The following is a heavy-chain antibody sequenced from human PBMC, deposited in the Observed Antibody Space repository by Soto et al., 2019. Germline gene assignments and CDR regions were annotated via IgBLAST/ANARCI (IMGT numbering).Heavy chain of an antibody. V-gene: IGHV3-33*01. J-gene: IGHJ4*02. Sequence: PGGSLRLSCAASGFTFSSYGMHWVRQAPGKGLEWVAVIWYDGSNKYYADSVKGRFTISRDNSKNTLYLQMNSLRAEDTAVYYCAREGRSTAFDYWGQGTLVTVSS. CDR1: GFTFSSYG. D-gene: IGHD2-15*01. CDR2: IWYDGSNK. CDR3: AREGRSTAFDY.